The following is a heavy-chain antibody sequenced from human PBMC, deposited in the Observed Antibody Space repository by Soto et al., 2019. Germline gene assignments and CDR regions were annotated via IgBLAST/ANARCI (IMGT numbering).Heavy chain of an antibody. CDR2: INPKTAAT. J-gene: IGHJ6*02. V-gene: IGHV1-2*02. CDR3: ARIKWGLNYYNGMDV. CDR1: GYSFSDYF. Sequence: ASVKVSCKPSGYSFSDYFIQWVRQAPGQGLEWVAWINPKTAATNYTKKFQGRVSVTWDTSSTTAYMELTSLRPDDTAVYYCARIKWGLNYYNGMDVWGQGTTVTVSS. D-gene: IGHD1-26*01.